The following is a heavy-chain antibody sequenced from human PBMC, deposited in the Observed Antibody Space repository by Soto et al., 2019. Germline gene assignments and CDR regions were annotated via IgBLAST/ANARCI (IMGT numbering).Heavy chain of an antibody. CDR3: ARLRQPWLAPDY. CDR1: GYSFTSYW. CDR2: IDPSDSCT. V-gene: IGHV5-10-1*01. J-gene: IGHJ4*02. D-gene: IGHD6-19*01. Sequence: GESRKISCKVSGYSFTSYWISWVRQMPGKGLEWMGRIDPSDSCTNYSPSFQGHVTISADKSISTAYLQWSSLKASDTAMYYCARLRQPWLAPDYWGQGTLVTVSS.